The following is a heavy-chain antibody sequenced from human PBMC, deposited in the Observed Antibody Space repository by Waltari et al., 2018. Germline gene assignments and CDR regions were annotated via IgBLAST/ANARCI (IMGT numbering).Heavy chain of an antibody. D-gene: IGHD1-7*01. V-gene: IGHV1-2*06. Sequence: QVQLVQSGAEVKKPGASVKVSCKASGYPFPGYYMPWVRQAPGQGLEWMGRINPNSGGTNYAQKFQGRVTMTRDTSISTAYMELSRLRSDDTAVYYCARETRKGGTKTGTDAFDIWGQGTMVTVSS. CDR2: INPNSGGT. CDR3: ARETRKGGTKTGTDAFDI. CDR1: GYPFPGYY. J-gene: IGHJ3*02.